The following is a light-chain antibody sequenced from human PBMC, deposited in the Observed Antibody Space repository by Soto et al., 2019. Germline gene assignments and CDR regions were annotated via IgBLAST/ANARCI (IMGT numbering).Light chain of an antibody. J-gene: IGKJ2*01. V-gene: IGKV3-20*01. CDR1: DNVSNNY. CDR3: QQYGSSPPYT. CDR2: GSS. Sequence: EVVLTHSPGTLSLSPGERATLSCRASDNVSNNYLAWYQQKPGQAPRLLIFGSSDRAAGIPDRFSGSGSGTDFTLTISRLEPEDFAVYYCQQYGSSPPYTFGQGTKLEIK.